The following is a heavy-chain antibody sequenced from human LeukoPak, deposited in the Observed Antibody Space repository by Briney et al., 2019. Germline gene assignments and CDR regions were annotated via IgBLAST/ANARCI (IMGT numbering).Heavy chain of an antibody. J-gene: IGHJ4*02. Sequence: SETLSLTCTVSGGSISSYYWSWIRQPPGKGLEWIGYIYTSGSTNYNPSLKSRVTISVDTSKNQFSLKLSSVTAADTAVYYCARHYDSSGYYPPLFDYWGQGTLVTVSS. CDR1: GGSISSYY. V-gene: IGHV4-4*09. D-gene: IGHD3-22*01. CDR2: IYTSGST. CDR3: ARHYDSSGYYPPLFDY.